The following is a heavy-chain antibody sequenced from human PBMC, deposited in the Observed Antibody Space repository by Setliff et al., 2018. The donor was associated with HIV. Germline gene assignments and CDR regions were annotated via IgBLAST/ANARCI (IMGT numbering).Heavy chain of an antibody. CDR3: ARHKTNYDFYAFDV. V-gene: IGHV4-34*01. J-gene: IGHJ3*01. Sequence: SETLSLTCGVYGGSFSDYYWSWIRQPPGMGLEWIGSIHSSGTTYYNPSLKSRVAISVDTSRSQFSLKLRSVTAADTAVYYCARHKTNYDFYAFDVWGQGTMVT. D-gene: IGHD3-3*01. CDR1: GGSFSDYY. CDR2: IHSSGTT.